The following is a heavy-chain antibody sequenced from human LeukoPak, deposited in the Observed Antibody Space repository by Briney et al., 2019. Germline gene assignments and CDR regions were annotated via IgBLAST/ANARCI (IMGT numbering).Heavy chain of an antibody. J-gene: IGHJ4*02. CDR1: GGSFSGYY. V-gene: IGHV4-34*01. CDR3: ARAYSGSYDY. D-gene: IGHD1-26*01. CDR2: IYHSGST. Sequence: TSETLSLTCAVYGGSFSGYYWSWIRQPPGKGLEWIGEIYHSGSTNYNPSLKSRVTISVDKSKNQFSLKLSSVTAADTAMYYCARAYSGSYDYWGQGTLVTVSS.